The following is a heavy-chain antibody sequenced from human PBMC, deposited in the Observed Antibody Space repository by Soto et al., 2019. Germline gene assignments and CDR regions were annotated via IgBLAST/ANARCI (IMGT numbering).Heavy chain of an antibody. CDR1: GGSISSSSYY. V-gene: IGHV4-39*01. J-gene: IGHJ2*01. CDR3: ARMVGPWAVAGLALGNWYFDL. D-gene: IGHD6-19*01. CDR2: IYYSGST. Sequence: SETLSLTCTVSGGSISSSSYYWGWIRQPPGKGLEWIGSIYYSGSTYYNPSLKSRVTISVDTSKNQFSLKLSSVTAADTAVYYCARMVGPWAVAGLALGNWYFDLWGRGTLVTVSS.